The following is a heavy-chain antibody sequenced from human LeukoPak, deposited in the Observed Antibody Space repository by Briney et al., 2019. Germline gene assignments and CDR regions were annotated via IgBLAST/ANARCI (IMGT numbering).Heavy chain of an antibody. Sequence: ASVKVSCKASGYTFTSYGMHWVRQAPGQSLECMGWINAANGNTKYSRKFQGRVTITRDTSASTAYMELSSLRSEDTAVYYCARGGETGYYGYFDYWGQGTLVTVSS. V-gene: IGHV1-3*01. CDR2: INAANGNT. J-gene: IGHJ4*02. CDR3: ARGGETGYYGYFDY. CDR1: GYTFTSYG. D-gene: IGHD3-9*01.